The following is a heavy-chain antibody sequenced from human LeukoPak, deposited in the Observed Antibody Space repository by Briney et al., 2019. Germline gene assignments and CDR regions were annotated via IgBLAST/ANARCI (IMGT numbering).Heavy chain of an antibody. J-gene: IGHJ4*02. V-gene: IGHV3-20*04. CDR1: GFTFDDYG. Sequence: GVSLRLSCAASGFTFDDYGMSWVRQAPGKGLEWVSGINWNGGSTGYADSVKGRFTISRDNAKNSLYLQMNSLRAEDTALYYCARALEISGSYYGKVDYWGQGTLVTVSS. CDR2: INWNGGST. CDR3: ARALEISGSYYGKVDY. D-gene: IGHD1-26*01.